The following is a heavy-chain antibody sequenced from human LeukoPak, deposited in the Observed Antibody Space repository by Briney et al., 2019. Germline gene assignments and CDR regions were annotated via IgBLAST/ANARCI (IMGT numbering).Heavy chain of an antibody. CDR3: AKSNYYDSSGYSLFDY. CDR2: ISGSGGST. Sequence: GGSLRLSCAASGFTFSSYAMSWVRQAPGKGLEWVSAISGSGGSTYYADSVKGRFTISRDNSKSTLYLQMNSLRAEDTAVYYCAKSNYYDSSGYSLFDYWGQGTLVTVSS. V-gene: IGHV3-23*01. D-gene: IGHD3-22*01. J-gene: IGHJ4*02. CDR1: GFTFSSYA.